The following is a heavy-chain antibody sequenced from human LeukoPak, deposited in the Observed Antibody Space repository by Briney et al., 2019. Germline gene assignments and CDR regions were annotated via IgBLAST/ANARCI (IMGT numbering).Heavy chain of an antibody. D-gene: IGHD3-10*01. Sequence: SETLSLTCTVSGGSISSSNWWSWVRQPPGKGLEWIGEIYHSGSTNYNPSLKSRVTISVDKSKNQFSLKLSSVTAADTAVYYCARGLIKGYYGSGSYYNYWGQGTLVTVSS. CDR2: IYHSGST. J-gene: IGHJ4*02. CDR1: GGSISSSNW. CDR3: ARGLIKGYYGSGSYYNY. V-gene: IGHV4-4*02.